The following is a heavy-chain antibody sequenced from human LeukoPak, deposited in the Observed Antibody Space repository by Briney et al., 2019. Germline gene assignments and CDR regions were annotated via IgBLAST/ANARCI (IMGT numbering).Heavy chain of an antibody. CDR2: IFHSGST. V-gene: IGHV4-4*02. Sequence: PSETLSLTCAVSGGSTGASINSPNWWSWVRQPPGKGLEWIGEIFHSGSTNYNPSLKSRVTMSVDKSKNQFSLNLTSVTAADTAVYFCARAPRAYCSTTGSCFQDYWGQGTLVTVSS. CDR1: GGSTGASINSPNW. CDR3: ARAPRAYCSTTGSCFQDY. D-gene: IGHD2-2*01. J-gene: IGHJ4*02.